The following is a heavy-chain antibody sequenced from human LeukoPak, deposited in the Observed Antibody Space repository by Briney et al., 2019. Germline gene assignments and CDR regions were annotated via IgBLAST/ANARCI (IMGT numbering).Heavy chain of an antibody. D-gene: IGHD6-13*01. CDR1: GDSISSYY. CDR3: AKHGGSWTFDS. V-gene: IGHV4-59*08. Sequence: SETLSLTCTVSGDSISSYYWSWIRQPPGKGLEWIAYIDYSGSTHYNPSHKSRVTMSVDTSKNQFFLKLSSVTAADTAVYYCAKHGGSWTFDSWGQGILVTVSS. J-gene: IGHJ4*02. CDR2: IDYSGST.